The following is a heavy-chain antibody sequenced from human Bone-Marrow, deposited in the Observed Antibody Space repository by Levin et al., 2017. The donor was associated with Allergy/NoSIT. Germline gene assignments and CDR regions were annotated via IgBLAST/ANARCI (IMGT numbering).Heavy chain of an antibody. V-gene: IGHV4-39*01. CDR1: GGSISSRAYY. CDR3: ARHWRFGELPFDY. J-gene: IGHJ4*02. Sequence: GSLRLSCTVSGGSISSRAYYWDWIRQPPGTGLEWIASIYYSGNTYYNKSFRSRVTISVDTSKNQFSLKLTSVTAADTAVYYCARHWRFGELPFDYWGQGTLVTVSS. CDR2: IYYSGNT. D-gene: IGHD3-10*01.